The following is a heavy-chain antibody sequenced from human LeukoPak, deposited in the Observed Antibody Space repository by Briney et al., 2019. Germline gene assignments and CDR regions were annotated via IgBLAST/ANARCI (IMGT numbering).Heavy chain of an antibody. CDR1: GGSFSGYY. Sequence: NPSETLSLTCAVYGGSFSGYYWSWIRQPPGKGLEWIGYIYYSGSTYYNPSLKSRVTISVDTSKNQFSLKLSSVTAADTAVYYCASLFDSSPRDYWGQGTLVTVSS. CDR3: ASLFDSSPRDY. D-gene: IGHD3-22*01. J-gene: IGHJ4*02. V-gene: IGHV4-34*09. CDR2: IYYSGST.